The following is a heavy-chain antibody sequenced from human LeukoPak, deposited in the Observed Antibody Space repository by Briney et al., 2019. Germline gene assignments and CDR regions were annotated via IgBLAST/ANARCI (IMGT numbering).Heavy chain of an antibody. CDR3: ARGRIAARLGFDY. CDR1: GFTFSNAW. CDR2: INHSGST. J-gene: IGHJ4*02. D-gene: IGHD6-6*01. V-gene: IGHV4-34*01. Sequence: GSLRLSCAASGFTFSNAWMSWIRQPPGKGLEWIGEINHSGSTNYNPSLKSRVTISVDTSKNQFSLKLSSVTAADTAVYYCARGRIAARLGFDYWGQGTLVTVSS.